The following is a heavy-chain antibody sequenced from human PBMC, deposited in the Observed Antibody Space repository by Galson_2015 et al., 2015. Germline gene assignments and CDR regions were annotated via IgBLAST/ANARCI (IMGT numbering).Heavy chain of an antibody. CDR1: GGSISSGSYY. CDR2: IYTSGST. J-gene: IGHJ4*02. Sequence: TLSLTCTVSGGSISSGSYYWSWIRQPAGKGLEWIGRIYTSGSTNYNPSLKSRVTISVDTSKNQFSLKLSSVTAADTAVYYCVRGLSGKGDSSGGPVDYWGQGTLVTVSS. D-gene: IGHD3-22*01. V-gene: IGHV4-61*02. CDR3: VRGLSGKGDSSGGPVDY.